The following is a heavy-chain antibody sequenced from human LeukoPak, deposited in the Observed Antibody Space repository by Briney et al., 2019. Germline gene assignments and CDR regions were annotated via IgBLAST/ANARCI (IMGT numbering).Heavy chain of an antibody. V-gene: IGHV3-21*01. CDR2: ISPDSNYK. J-gene: IGHJ4*02. Sequence: GGSLRLSCAASGFTFNGDWTAWVRQAPGKGLEWVSSISPDSNYKYYVDSVKGRFTTSRDNAKSSLYLQMNSLRAEDTAVYYCVRGGYRGFDYEYWGQGTLVTVSS. CDR1: GFTFNGDW. D-gene: IGHD5-12*01. CDR3: VRGGYRGFDYEY.